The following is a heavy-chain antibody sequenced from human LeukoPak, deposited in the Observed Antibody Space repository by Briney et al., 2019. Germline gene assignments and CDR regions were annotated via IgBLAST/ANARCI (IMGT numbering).Heavy chain of an antibody. J-gene: IGHJ4*02. CDR2: VYYSGRT. CDR1: GGSISSSSYY. D-gene: IGHD6-19*01. Sequence: SETLSLTCTVSGGSISSSSYYWGWIRQPPGKELQWIASVYYSGRTNYSPSLKSRVTMSVDTSKNQFSLKLSSVTAADTAVYYCARMYSSGWYGFASFDYWGQGTLVTVSS. V-gene: IGHV4-39*07. CDR3: ARMYSSGWYGFASFDY.